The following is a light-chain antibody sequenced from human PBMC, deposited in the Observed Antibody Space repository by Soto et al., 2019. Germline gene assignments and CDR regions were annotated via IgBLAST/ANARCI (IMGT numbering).Light chain of an antibody. J-gene: IGKJ5*01. CDR1: QSVSSY. Sequence: EIVLTQSPGTLSLSPGERATLSCRASQSVSSYLAWYQQKPGQAPRLLIYDASNRATGIPARFSGSGSGTDFTLTISSLEPEDIAVYYCQQRSNPITFGQGTRLEIK. CDR3: QQRSNPIT. V-gene: IGKV3-11*01. CDR2: DAS.